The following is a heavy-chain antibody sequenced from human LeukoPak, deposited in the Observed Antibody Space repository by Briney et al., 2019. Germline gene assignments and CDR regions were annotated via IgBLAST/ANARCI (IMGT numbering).Heavy chain of an antibody. CDR1: GGTFSSYA. CDR3: ARLYDSRTYYYYYYGMDV. Sequence: SVKVSCKASGGTFSSYAISWVRQAPGQGLEWMGGIIPIFGTANYAQKFQGRVTITADEFTSTAYMELSSLRSEDTAVYYCARLYDSRTYYYYYYGMDVWGQGTTVTVSS. CDR2: IIPIFGTA. D-gene: IGHD3-22*01. V-gene: IGHV1-69*13. J-gene: IGHJ6*02.